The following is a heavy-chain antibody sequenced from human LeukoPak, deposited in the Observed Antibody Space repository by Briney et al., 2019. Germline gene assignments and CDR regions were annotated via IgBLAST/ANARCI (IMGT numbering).Heavy chain of an antibody. V-gene: IGHV1-46*03. Sequence: VASVKVSCKAYGYTFTSYYMHWVRQAPGQGLEWMGIINPSGGSTSYAQKFQGRVTMTRDTSTSTVYMELSSLRSEDTAVYYCARDRRAYYYDSSGYYYAGYWGQGTLVTVSS. CDR1: GYTFTSYY. CDR3: ARDRRAYYYDSSGYYYAGY. J-gene: IGHJ4*02. CDR2: INPSGGST. D-gene: IGHD3-22*01.